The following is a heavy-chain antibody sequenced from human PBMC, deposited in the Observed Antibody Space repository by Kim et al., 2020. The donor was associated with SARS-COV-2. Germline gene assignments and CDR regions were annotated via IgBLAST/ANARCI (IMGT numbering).Heavy chain of an antibody. V-gene: IGHV5-10-1*01. Sequence: GESLKISCKGSGYNFPSYWISWARQMAGRGLEWMGRVDPSNSNTEYSPSFEGHVTISPDKSIDTAYLQWSSLRASDTAIYYCARHPGIGEILDAFDLWGQGTMVTVSS. CDR1: GYNFPSYW. CDR3: ARHPGIGEILDAFDL. CDR2: VDPSNSNT. J-gene: IGHJ3*01. D-gene: IGHD1-26*01.